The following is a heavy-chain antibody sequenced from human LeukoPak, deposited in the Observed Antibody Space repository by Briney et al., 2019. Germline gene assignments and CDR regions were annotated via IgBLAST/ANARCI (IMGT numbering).Heavy chain of an antibody. CDR3: ARDGLSTSCPGVCYTGAFDI. Sequence: GGSLRLSCAASGFTFSSYCMSWVRQAPGKGLEWVAVISYDGSNKYYADSVKGRFTISRDNSKNTLYLQMNSLRAEDTAVYYCARDGLSTSCPGVCYTGAFDIWGQGTMVTVSS. CDR1: GFTFSSYC. J-gene: IGHJ3*02. CDR2: ISYDGSNK. V-gene: IGHV3-30*03. D-gene: IGHD2-8*01.